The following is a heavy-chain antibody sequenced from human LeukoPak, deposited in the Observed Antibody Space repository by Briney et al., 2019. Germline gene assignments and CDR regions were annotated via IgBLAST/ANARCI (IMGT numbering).Heavy chain of an antibody. CDR3: ARHHSGFCSSTSCSQHVDY. V-gene: IGHV5-51*01. J-gene: IGHJ4*02. Sequence: GESLKISCKGSGYSFTSYWIGWVRQMPGKGLEWMGIIYPGDSDTRYSPSFQGQVTISADKSISTAYLQWSSLKASDTAMYYCARHHSGFCSSTSCSQHVDYWGQGTLVTVSP. CDR1: GYSFTSYW. CDR2: IYPGDSDT. D-gene: IGHD2-2*01.